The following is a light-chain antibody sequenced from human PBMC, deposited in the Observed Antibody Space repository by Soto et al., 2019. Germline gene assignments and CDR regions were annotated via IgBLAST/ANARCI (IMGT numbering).Light chain of an antibody. Sequence: DIQMVQSPSSVSASVGDRVTVTCRASQAIAGWLGWYQQKPGQAPKLLIYGPSTLHTGVPSRFSGSASGTDFTLTISNLQPEDFATYYCQQAYSFPRTFGGGTKVDIK. J-gene: IGKJ4*01. CDR2: GPS. CDR1: QAIAGW. CDR3: QQAYSFPRT. V-gene: IGKV1-12*01.